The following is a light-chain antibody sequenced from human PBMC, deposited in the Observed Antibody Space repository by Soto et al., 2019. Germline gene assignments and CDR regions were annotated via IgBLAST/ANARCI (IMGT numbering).Light chain of an antibody. J-gene: IGKJ2*01. V-gene: IGKV1-5*03. CDR1: QSISNW. CDR2: KAY. Sequence: DIQMTQSPSTLSASVGDRVTITCRASQSISNWLAWYQQKPGKAPKLLIYKAYSLESGVPSRFSGSGSGTEFTLTISSLQPDDFATYYCQQYNSYSLYTFGQGTKLEIK. CDR3: QQYNSYSLYT.